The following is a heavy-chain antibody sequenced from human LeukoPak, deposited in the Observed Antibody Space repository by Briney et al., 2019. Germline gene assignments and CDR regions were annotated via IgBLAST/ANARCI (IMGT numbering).Heavy chain of an antibody. J-gene: IGHJ4*02. D-gene: IGHD6-25*01. CDR3: ARGPVSDGAAVQDY. CDR1: GYTFTSYD. Sequence: GASVKVSCKASGYTFTSYDINWVRQATGQGLEWMGWMNPNSGNTGYAQKFQGRVTMTRNTSISTAYMELSSLRSEDTAVYYCARGPVSDGAAVQDYWGQGTLVTVSS. CDR2: MNPNSGNT. V-gene: IGHV1-8*01.